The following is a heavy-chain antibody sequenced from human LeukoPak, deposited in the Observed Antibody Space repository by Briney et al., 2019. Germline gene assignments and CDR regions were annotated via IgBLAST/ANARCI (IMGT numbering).Heavy chain of an antibody. CDR1: GYTFTDYY. Sequence: ASVKVSCKASGYTFTDYYMHWVRQAPGQGREWMGGINPNSGDTNYAQRFQGRVTMTRDTSITTAYMELSSLRSDDTAVYYCASKGDGYCRSTNCQGALDIWGQGTMVTVSS. D-gene: IGHD2-2*01. CDR2: INPNSGDT. CDR3: ASKGDGYCRSTNCQGALDI. V-gene: IGHV1-2*02. J-gene: IGHJ3*02.